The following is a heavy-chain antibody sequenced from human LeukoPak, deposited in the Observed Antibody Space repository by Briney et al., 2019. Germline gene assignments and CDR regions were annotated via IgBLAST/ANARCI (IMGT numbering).Heavy chain of an antibody. V-gene: IGHV5-51*01. CDR2: IYPGDSDT. CDR3: ARLVGVAATNVDYFDY. J-gene: IGHJ4*02. Sequence: GXXXKISCKGSGDSFTSYWIGWVRQMPGKGLEGMGIIYPGDSDTRYSPSFQGQVTISADKSISTAYLQWSSLKASDTAMYYCARLVGVAATNVDYFDYWGQGTLVTVSS. D-gene: IGHD6-13*01. CDR1: GDSFTSYW.